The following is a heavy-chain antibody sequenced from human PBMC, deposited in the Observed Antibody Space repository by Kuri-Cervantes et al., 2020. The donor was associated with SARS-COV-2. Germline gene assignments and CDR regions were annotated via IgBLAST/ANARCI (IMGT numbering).Heavy chain of an antibody. J-gene: IGHJ6*02. V-gene: IGHV4-59*01. Sequence: SETLSLTCIVSGGSISGYYWSWMRQPPGKGLEWIGNIHYSGSTNYNTSLDSRVTISVDTSKNQLSLILSSVTAADAAVYYCARLGATRGSYYYGVDVWGQGTMVTVSS. CDR3: ARLGATRGSYYYGVDV. CDR1: GGSISGYY. CDR2: IHYSGST. D-gene: IGHD1-26*01.